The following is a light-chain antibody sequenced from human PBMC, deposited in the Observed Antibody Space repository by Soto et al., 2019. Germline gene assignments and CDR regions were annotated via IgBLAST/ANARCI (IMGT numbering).Light chain of an antibody. J-gene: IGKJ1*01. V-gene: IGKV1-5*01. CDR3: QQYNSYSRT. CDR2: DAS. CDR1: QSISSW. Sequence: DIQMTQSPSTLSASVGDRVTITCRASQSISSWLAWYQQKPGKAPKLLIYDASSLESGVPPRFSCSGSGTEFTLTVSSLQPDDFANYYRQQYNSYSRTFGQPTKVEIK.